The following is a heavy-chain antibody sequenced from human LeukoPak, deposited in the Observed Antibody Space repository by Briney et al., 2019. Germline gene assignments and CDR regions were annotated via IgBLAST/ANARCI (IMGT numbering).Heavy chain of an antibody. Sequence: GGSLRLSCAASGFTFSSYVMSWVRQAPGKGLEWVSAISGSGGSTYYADSVKGRFTISRDNSKNTLYLQMNSLRAEDTAVHYCAKARAGMYSSGWYSDAFDIWGQGTMVTVSS. CDR3: AKARAGMYSSGWYSDAFDI. CDR2: ISGSGGST. D-gene: IGHD6-19*01. J-gene: IGHJ3*02. V-gene: IGHV3-23*01. CDR1: GFTFSSYV.